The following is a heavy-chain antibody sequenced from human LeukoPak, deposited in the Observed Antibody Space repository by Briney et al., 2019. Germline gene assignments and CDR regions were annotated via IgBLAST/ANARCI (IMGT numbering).Heavy chain of an antibody. CDR3: AKRENYYGSGSYYII. Sequence: PGGSLRLSCAASGFTFSDYYMSWIRQAPGKGLEWVSYISSSGSTIYYADSVKGRFTISRDNAKNSLYLQMNSLRAEDTAVYYCAKRENYYGSGSYYIIWGQGTLVTVSS. D-gene: IGHD3-10*01. J-gene: IGHJ4*02. CDR1: GFTFSDYY. CDR2: ISSSGSTI. V-gene: IGHV3-11*01.